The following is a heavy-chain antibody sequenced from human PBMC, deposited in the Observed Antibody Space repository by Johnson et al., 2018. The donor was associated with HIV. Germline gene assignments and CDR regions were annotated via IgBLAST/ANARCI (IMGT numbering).Heavy chain of an antibody. CDR1: GFTFSSYA. CDR3: AKTAAADAFDI. Sequence: QMQLVESGGGLVQPGRSLRLSCAASGFTFSSYAMHWVRQAPGKGLEWVAVISYDGSNKYYADSVKGRFTISRDNSKNTLYLQMNSLRAEDTAVYYCAKTAAADAFDIWGQGTMVTVSS. V-gene: IGHV3-30*04. D-gene: IGHD2-2*01. CDR2: ISYDGSNK. J-gene: IGHJ3*02.